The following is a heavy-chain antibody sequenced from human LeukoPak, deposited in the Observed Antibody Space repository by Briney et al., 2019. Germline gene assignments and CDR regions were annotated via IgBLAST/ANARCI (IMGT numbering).Heavy chain of an antibody. D-gene: IGHD3-10*01. Sequence: GGSLRLSCAASGFSFSSYSMNWVRQAPGKGLEWVSSISGNGVYIFYADSVKGRLTISRGNAKNSLYLQMNSLRAEGTAVYYCAKSSGGVYNWFDPWGQGTLVTVSS. CDR1: GFSFSSYS. J-gene: IGHJ5*02. CDR3: AKSSGGVYNWFDP. V-gene: IGHV3-21*04. CDR2: ISGNGVYI.